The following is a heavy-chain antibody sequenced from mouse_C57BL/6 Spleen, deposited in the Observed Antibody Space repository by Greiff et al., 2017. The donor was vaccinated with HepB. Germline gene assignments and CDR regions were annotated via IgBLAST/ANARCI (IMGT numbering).Heavy chain of an antibody. Sequence: EVKLVESGGGLVKPGGSLKLSCAASGFTFSSYAMSWVRQTPEKRLEWVATISDGGSYTYYPDNVKGRFTISRDNAKNNLYLQMSHLKSEDTAMYYCARADGYSPWFAYWGQGTLVTVSA. CDR3: ARADGYSPWFAY. D-gene: IGHD2-3*01. CDR1: GFTFSSYA. J-gene: IGHJ3*01. V-gene: IGHV5-4*03. CDR2: ISDGGSYT.